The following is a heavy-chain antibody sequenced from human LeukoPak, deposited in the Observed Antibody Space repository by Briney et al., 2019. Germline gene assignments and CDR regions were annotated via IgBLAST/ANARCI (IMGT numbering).Heavy chain of an antibody. D-gene: IGHD3-9*01. CDR3: ARDRGYFDYFDY. V-gene: IGHV3-33*01. J-gene: IGHJ4*02. Sequence: GGSLRLSCSASGFTFSSYGMHWVRQAPGKGLEWVAVIWYDGSNKYYADSVKGRFTISRDNSKNTLYLQVNSLRGEDTAVYYCARDRGYFDYFDYWGQGTLVTVSS. CDR1: GFTFSSYG. CDR2: IWYDGSNK.